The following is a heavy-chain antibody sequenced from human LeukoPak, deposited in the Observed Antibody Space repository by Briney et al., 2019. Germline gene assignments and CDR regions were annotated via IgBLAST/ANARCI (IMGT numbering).Heavy chain of an antibody. D-gene: IGHD3-9*01. CDR1: GYTFTSYG. CDR2: ISAYNSNT. Sequence: GASVKVSCKASGYTFTSYGISWVRQAPRPGLEWMGWISAYNSNTNYAQKLQGRVTRTTDTSTSTAYMELRSLRSDDTAVYYCARFSTPHYDILTNPFDYWGQGTLVTVSS. J-gene: IGHJ4*02. CDR3: ARFSTPHYDILTNPFDY. V-gene: IGHV1-18*01.